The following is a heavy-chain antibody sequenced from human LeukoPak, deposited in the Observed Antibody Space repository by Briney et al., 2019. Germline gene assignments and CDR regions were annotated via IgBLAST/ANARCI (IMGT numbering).Heavy chain of an antibody. CDR3: ARGIVNILTGYGQFDP. CDR1: GYTFTGYY. D-gene: IGHD3-9*01. J-gene: IGHJ5*02. CDR2: INPNSGGT. Sequence: ASVKVSCKASGYTFTGYYMHWVRQAPGQGLEWMGWINPNSGGTNYAQKFQGRVTMTRDTSISTAYMELSRLRSDDTAVYYCARGIVNILTGYGQFDPWGQGTLVTVSS. V-gene: IGHV1-2*02.